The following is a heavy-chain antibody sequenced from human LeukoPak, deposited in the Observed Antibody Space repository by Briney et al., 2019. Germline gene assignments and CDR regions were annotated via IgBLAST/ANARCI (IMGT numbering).Heavy chain of an antibody. CDR2: IYWNDDK. Sequence: SGPTLVKPTQTLTLTCTFSGFSLSTTGVGVGWIRQPPGKALEWLALIYWNDDKRYSPSLKSRPTITKDTSKNQVVLTMTNMDPVDTATYYCARRREMTTLVYAFDIWGQGTMVTASS. CDR1: GFSLSTTGVG. D-gene: IGHD5-24*01. J-gene: IGHJ3*02. V-gene: IGHV2-5*01. CDR3: ARRREMTTLVYAFDI.